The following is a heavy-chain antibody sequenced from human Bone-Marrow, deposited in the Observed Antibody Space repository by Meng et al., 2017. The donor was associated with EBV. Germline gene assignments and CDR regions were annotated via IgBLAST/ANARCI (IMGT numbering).Heavy chain of an antibody. J-gene: IGHJ4*02. CDR3: ASESGRGFTPDY. CDR1: GGTFNSDA. Sequence: QVQVVQSGAEVTKPGSSWKVSGWTSGGTFNSDAVSWVRQAPGQGLEWMGGLIPMSGAPHYAQKFQGRVTITADESTSTHYMDLSNLRSDDTAMYYCASESGRGFTPDYWGQGTLVTVSS. D-gene: IGHD3-10*01. V-gene: IGHV1-69*01. CDR2: LIPMSGAP.